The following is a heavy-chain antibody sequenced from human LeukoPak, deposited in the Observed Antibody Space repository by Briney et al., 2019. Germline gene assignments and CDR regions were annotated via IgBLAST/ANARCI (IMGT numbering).Heavy chain of an antibody. V-gene: IGHV3-74*01. CDR3: GCSGSQFDY. CDR1: GFTFSSYW. Sequence: PGGSLRLSCAASGFTFSSYWMHWVRQAPGKGLVWVSRINSDGSSTSYADSVKGRLTTSRDNAKNTLYLQMNSLRAEDTAVYYCGCSGSQFDYWGQGTLVTVSS. J-gene: IGHJ4*02. CDR2: INSDGSST. D-gene: IGHD1-26*01.